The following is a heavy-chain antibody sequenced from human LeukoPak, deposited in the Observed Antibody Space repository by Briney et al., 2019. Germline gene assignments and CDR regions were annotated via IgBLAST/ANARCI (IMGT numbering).Heavy chain of an antibody. D-gene: IGHD1-26*01. J-gene: IGHJ4*02. CDR1: GFIFSRYW. CDR3: AREVIERVGATKFDY. CDR2: IDNDGSGT. V-gene: IGHV3-74*01. Sequence: PGGSLRLSCAASGFIFSRYWMHWVRQAPGKGLVWVARIDNDGSGTSYADSVKGRFTISRDNAKNTLYLQMNSLRAEDTAVYYCAREVIERVGATKFDYWGQGTLVTVSS.